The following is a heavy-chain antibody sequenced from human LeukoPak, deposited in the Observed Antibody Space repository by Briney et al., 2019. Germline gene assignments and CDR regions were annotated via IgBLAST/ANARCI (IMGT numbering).Heavy chain of an antibody. J-gene: IGHJ5*02. CDR1: GYTFTSYD. V-gene: IGHV1-8*01. D-gene: IGHD2-2*01. CDR2: MNPNSGNT. CDR3: ARVRSTRYCSSTSCSTVFDP. Sequence: ASVKVSCKASGYTFTSYDINWVRQATGQGLEWMGWMNPNSGNTGYAQKFQGRVTMTRNTSISTAYMELSSLRSEDTAVYYCARVRSTRYCSSTSCSTVFDPWGQGTLATVSS.